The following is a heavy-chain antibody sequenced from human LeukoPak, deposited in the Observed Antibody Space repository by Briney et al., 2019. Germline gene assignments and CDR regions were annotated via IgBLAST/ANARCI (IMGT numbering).Heavy chain of an antibody. Sequence: GASVKVSCKASGYTFTGYYMHWVRQAPGQGLEWMGWINPNSGGTNYAQKFQGRVTMTRDTSISTAYMELSRLRSDDTAVYYCARLPHHGVGGVIADYWGRGTLVTVSS. J-gene: IGHJ4*02. CDR2: INPNSGGT. CDR3: ARLPHHGVGGVIADY. CDR1: GYTFTGYY. V-gene: IGHV1-2*02. D-gene: IGHD3-10*01.